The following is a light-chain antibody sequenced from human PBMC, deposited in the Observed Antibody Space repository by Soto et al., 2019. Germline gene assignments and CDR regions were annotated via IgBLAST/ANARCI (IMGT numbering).Light chain of an antibody. J-gene: IGLJ7*01. CDR1: TGAVTSGHY. CDR2: DTS. V-gene: IGLV7-46*01. Sequence: QAVVTQEPSLTVSPGGTVTLTCGSSTGAVTSGHYPYWFQQKPGQAPRTLIYDTSDKHSWTPARFSGSLLGGKAALTLSGAQPEDEAEYYCLLSYRSEAVFGGGTQLTVL. CDR3: LLSYRSEAV.